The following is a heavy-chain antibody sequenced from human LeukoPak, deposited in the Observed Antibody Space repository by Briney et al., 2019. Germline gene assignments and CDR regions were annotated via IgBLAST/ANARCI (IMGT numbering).Heavy chain of an antibody. V-gene: IGHV3-9*01. CDR3: AKDSYYYGSGSYCYGMDV. Sequence: GRSLRLSCAASGFTFDDYAMHWVRHAPGKGLEWVSGIRRNSGSIGYAGSVKGRFTISRDNAKNSLYLQMNSLRAEDTALYYCAKDSYYYGSGSYCYGMDVWGQGTTVTVSS. CDR2: IRRNSGSI. D-gene: IGHD3-10*01. CDR1: GFTFDDYA. J-gene: IGHJ6*02.